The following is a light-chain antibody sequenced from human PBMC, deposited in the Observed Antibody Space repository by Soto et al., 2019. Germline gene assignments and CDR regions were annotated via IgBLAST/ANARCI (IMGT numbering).Light chain of an antibody. J-gene: IGKJ3*01. CDR3: QVYGSSPLFT. Sequence: EIVLTQSPGTLSLSPGERATLSCRAIQSVSSSYLAWFQQKPGQTPRLLTSGASSRATGIPDRSSGSGSGTDFSLTISRLEPEDFAVYWCQVYGSSPLFTFGPGTKVDIK. V-gene: IGKV3-20*01. CDR1: QSVSSSY. CDR2: GAS.